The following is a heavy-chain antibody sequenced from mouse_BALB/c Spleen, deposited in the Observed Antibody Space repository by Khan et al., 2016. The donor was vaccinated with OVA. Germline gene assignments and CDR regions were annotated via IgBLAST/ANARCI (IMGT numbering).Heavy chain of an antibody. Sequence: VQLQESGPGLVAPSQTLSISCTVSGFSISNYGVHWVRQPPGKGLEWLGVIWAGGSTNHNSALMSRLSITKDNAQNQVFLKMNSLQTDDTSIYYCARAFYNGAWFAYWGQGTLVTVSA. CDR3: ARAFYNGAWFAY. J-gene: IGHJ3*01. CDR1: GFSISNYG. D-gene: IGHD1-3*01. CDR2: IWAGGST. V-gene: IGHV2-9*02.